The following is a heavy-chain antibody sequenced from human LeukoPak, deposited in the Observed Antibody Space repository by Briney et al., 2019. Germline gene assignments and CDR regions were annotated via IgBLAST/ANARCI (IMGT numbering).Heavy chain of an antibody. V-gene: IGHV4-39*07. CDR1: GGSISSSGYY. Sequence: SETLSLTCTVSGGSISSSGYYWGWIRQPPGKGLEWIGRIYISGSTDYNPAFRSRVTISVDTSKNQFSLKLRFVTAADTAVYYCARGAYGSGLWGQGTLVTVSS. J-gene: IGHJ4*02. CDR2: IYISGST. D-gene: IGHD6-19*01. CDR3: ARGAYGSGL.